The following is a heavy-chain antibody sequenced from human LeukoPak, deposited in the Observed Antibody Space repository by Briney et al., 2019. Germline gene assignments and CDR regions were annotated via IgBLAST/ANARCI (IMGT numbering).Heavy chain of an antibody. CDR2: MYYSGST. V-gene: IGHV4-30-4*01. D-gene: IGHD3-22*01. J-gene: IGHJ5*02. CDR3: ARPYYYDSRIDP. CDR1: GGSSSSGDYY. Sequence: PSETLSLTCTVSGGSSSSGDYYWSWIRQPPGKGLEWIAYMYYSGSTYYNPSLKSRVTMPADTSKNQLSLKLSSVTAADTAVYYCARPYYYDSRIDPWGQGILVTVSS.